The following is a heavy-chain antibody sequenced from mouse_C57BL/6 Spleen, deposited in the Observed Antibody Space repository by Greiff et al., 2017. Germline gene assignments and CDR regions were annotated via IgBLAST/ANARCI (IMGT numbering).Heavy chain of an antibody. D-gene: IGHD2-5*01. Sequence: EVQRVESGEGLVKPGGSLKLSCAASGFTFSSYAMSWVRQTPEKRLEWVAYISSGGDYIYYADTVKGRFTISRDNARNTLYLQMSSLKSEDTAMYYCTRAGYSNAYADWGQGTLVTVSA. CDR3: TRAGYSNAYAD. CDR1: GFTFSSYA. CDR2: ISSGGDYI. J-gene: IGHJ3*01. V-gene: IGHV5-9-1*02.